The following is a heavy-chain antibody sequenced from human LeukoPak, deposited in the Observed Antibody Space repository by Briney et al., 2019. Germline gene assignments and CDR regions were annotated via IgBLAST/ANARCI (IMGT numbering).Heavy chain of an antibody. J-gene: IGHJ6*02. Sequence: PGGSLRLSCAASGLTFSSHWMHWVRQAPGKGLVWVSRITNDGSSTTYADSVKGRFTISRDNAKNSLYLQMNSLRAEDTAVYYCGGPNPLLERPSAMDVWGQGTTVTVSS. CDR1: GLTFSSHW. V-gene: IGHV3-74*01. D-gene: IGHD6-25*01. CDR2: ITNDGSST. CDR3: GGPNPLLERPSAMDV.